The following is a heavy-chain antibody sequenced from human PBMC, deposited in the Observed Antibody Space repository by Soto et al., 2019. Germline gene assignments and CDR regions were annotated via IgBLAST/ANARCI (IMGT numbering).Heavy chain of an antibody. CDR2: IYYSGST. CDR3: ARDHRLGDYFDY. J-gene: IGHJ4*02. Sequence: SETLSLTCTVSGGSISSYYWSWIRQPPGKGLEWIGYIYYSGSTNYNPSLKSRVTISVDTSKNQFSLKLSSVTAADTAVYYCARDHRLGDYFDYWGQGTLVTVSS. V-gene: IGHV4-59*01. CDR1: GGSISSYY. D-gene: IGHD7-27*01.